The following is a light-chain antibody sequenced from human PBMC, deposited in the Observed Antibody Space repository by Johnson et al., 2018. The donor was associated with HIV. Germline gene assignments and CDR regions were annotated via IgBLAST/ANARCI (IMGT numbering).Light chain of an antibody. CDR3: GTWDSFGV. Sequence: QSVLTQPPSVSAAPGQKVTISCSGSSSNIGNNYVSWYQQLPGTAPKLLIYDNNKRPSGIPDRFSGSKSGTSATLGITGLQTGDETDDYFGTWDSFGVVGTGTKVTVL. J-gene: IGLJ1*01. V-gene: IGLV1-51*01. CDR1: SSNIGNNY. CDR2: DNN.